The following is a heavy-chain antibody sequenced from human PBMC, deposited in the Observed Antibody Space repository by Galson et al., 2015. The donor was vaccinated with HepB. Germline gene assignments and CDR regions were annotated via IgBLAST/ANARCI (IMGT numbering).Heavy chain of an antibody. V-gene: IGHV3-21*01. CDR2: ISSSSTYI. CDR3: ARDKCSSLRCYDVDY. Sequence: SLRLSCAASGFTLSSSSMNWVRQAPGKGLEWVSSISSSSTYIHYADSVKGRFTISRDNTKNSLFLQMNSLGADDTAVYYCARDKCSSLRCYDVDYWGQGTLVTVSS. J-gene: IGHJ4*02. D-gene: IGHD2-2*01. CDR1: GFTLSSSS.